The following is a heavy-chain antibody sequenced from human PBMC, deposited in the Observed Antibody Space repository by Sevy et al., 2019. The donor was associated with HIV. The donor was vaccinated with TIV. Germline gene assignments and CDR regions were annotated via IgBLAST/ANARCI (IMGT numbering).Heavy chain of an antibody. J-gene: IGHJ3*02. D-gene: IGHD6-13*01. CDR1: GYTFTSYY. CDR3: ARDIAAFDAFDI. CDR2: INPSGGST. Sequence: ASVKVSCKASGYTFTSYYMHWVRQAPGQELEWMGIINPSGGSTSYAQKFQGRVTMTRDTSTSTVYMELSSLRSEDTAVYYCARDIAAFDAFDIWGQGTMVTVSS. V-gene: IGHV1-46*01.